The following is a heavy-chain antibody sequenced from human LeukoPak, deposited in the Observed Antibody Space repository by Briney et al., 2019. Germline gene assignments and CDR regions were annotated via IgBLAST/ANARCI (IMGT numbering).Heavy chain of an antibody. CDR3: ARDRGGTGDFDY. CDR2: INAGNGDT. J-gene: IGHJ4*02. Sequence: ASVKVSCTASGYTFISYAMHWVRRAPGQRLEWMGWINAGNGDTKYSQKFQGRVTIARDTSASIVYMELSSLRSEDTAVYYCARDRGGTGDFDYWGQGTLVTVSS. V-gene: IGHV1-3*01. CDR1: GYTFISYA. D-gene: IGHD1-1*01.